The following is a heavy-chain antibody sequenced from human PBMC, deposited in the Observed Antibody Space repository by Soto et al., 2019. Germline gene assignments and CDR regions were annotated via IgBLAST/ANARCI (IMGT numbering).Heavy chain of an antibody. CDR1: GVSIGSYY. CDR2: MYYSGTT. D-gene: IGHD4-17*01. Sequence: SETLSLTCTVSGVSIGSYYWSWVRQPPGKGLEWIGYMYYSGTTNYNPSLKSRVTISVDTSKNQFSLKLTSMTAADTAVYFCARGEGSSWLSNDYGDYEGSWGQGTLVTVSS. CDR3: ARGEGSSWLSNDYGDYEGS. J-gene: IGHJ4*02. V-gene: IGHV4-59*01.